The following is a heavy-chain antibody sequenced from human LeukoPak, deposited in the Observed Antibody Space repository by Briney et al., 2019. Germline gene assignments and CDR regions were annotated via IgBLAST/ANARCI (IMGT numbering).Heavy chain of an antibody. CDR1: GFTFSNAW. J-gene: IGHJ4*02. CDR2: IKSKNVGGTT. D-gene: IGHD3-3*01. V-gene: IGHV3-15*01. Sequence: GGSLRLSCAASGFTFSNAWMSWVRQAPGKGLEWVGRIKSKNVGGTTDYSAHVKGRFSISRDDSKNTLYLQMNSLRAEDTAVYYCAKDEPITIFGVVIIFDYWGQGTLVTVSS. CDR3: AKDEPITIFGVVIIFDY.